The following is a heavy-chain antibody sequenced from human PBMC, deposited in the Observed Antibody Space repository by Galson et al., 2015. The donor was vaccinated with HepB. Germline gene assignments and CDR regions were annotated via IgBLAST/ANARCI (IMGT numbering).Heavy chain of an antibody. V-gene: IGHV5-10-1*01. CDR1: GYSFADYW. CDR2: IDPTDSYT. Sequence: QSGAEVKKPGESLKISCKGSGYSFADYWIAWVRQMPGKGLEWMGRIDPTDSYTNYRPSFQGHVAISVDKSASTAFLHWSSLQASDTAVYYCARLQSSIAVAGDYWGQGTLITVSS. CDR3: ARLQSSIAVAGDY. J-gene: IGHJ4*02. D-gene: IGHD6-19*01.